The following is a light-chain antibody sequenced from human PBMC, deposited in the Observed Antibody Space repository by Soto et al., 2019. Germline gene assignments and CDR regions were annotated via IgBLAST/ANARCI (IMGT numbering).Light chain of an antibody. CDR2: DVS. CDR1: SSDVGAYNS. Sequence: LTQPASVSGSPGQSTTISCTGTSSDVGAYNSVCWYQHNPGKAPKLMIHDVSNRPSGVSNRFSGSKSGNTASLTISGLQAEDEADYYCCSHRGYISFYVFGTGTKVTVL. V-gene: IGLV2-14*01. CDR3: CSHRGYISFYV. J-gene: IGLJ1*01.